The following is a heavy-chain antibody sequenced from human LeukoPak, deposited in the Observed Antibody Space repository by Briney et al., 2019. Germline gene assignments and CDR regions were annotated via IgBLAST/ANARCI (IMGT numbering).Heavy chain of an antibody. CDR3: ARDRRERYCSGGSCYNWFDP. J-gene: IGHJ5*02. Sequence: SETLSLTCTVSGYSISSGYYWGWIRQPPGKGLEWIGSIYHSGSTYYNPSPKSRVTISVDTSKNQFSLKLSSVTAADTAVYYCARDRRERYCSGGSCYNWFDPWGQGTLVTVSS. D-gene: IGHD2-15*01. CDR1: GYSISSGYY. CDR2: IYHSGST. V-gene: IGHV4-38-2*02.